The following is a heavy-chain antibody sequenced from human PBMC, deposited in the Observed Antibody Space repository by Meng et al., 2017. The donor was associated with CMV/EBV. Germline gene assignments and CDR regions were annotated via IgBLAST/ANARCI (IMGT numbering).Heavy chain of an antibody. V-gene: IGHV3-23*01. CDR3: AKNPSQSTWGYFDY. CDR1: GITFSSYG. CDR2: ISGSGGRT. Sequence: GITFSSYGMGWVRKDPGKGVEGGSAISGSGGRTYYADSGKGRFTISRDNSKNTLYLQMNSLRAEDMAVYYCAKNPSQSTWGYFDYWGQGTLVTVSS. J-gene: IGHJ4*02. D-gene: IGHD3-16*01.